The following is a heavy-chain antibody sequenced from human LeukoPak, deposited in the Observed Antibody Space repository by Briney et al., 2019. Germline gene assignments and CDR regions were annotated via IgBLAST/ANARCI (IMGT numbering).Heavy chain of an antibody. Sequence: GGSLRLSCAASGFTFSSYSMNWVRQAPGKGLEWVSTISSSSSYIYYADSVKGRFTISRDNAKNSLYLQMNSLRAEDTAVYYCARDPEIAAAWDWGQGTLVTVSS. V-gene: IGHV3-21*01. CDR1: GFTFSSYS. CDR2: ISSSSSYI. J-gene: IGHJ4*02. D-gene: IGHD6-13*01. CDR3: ARDPEIAAAWD.